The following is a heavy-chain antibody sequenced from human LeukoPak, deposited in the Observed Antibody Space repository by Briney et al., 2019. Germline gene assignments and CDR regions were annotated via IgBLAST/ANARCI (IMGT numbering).Heavy chain of an antibody. CDR3: ARRVVAAAAPFDY. D-gene: IGHD6-13*01. J-gene: IGHJ4*02. Sequence: SETLSLTCTVSGGSISSSSYYWGWIRQPPGKGLEWIGSIYYSGSTHYNPSLKSRVTISVDTSKNQFSLKLSSVTAADTAVYYCARRVVAAAAPFDYWGQGTLVTVSS. CDR1: GGSISSSSYY. V-gene: IGHV4-39*01. CDR2: IYYSGST.